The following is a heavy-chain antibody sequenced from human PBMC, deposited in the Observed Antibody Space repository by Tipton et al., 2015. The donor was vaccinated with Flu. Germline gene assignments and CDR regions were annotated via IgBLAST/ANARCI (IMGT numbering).Heavy chain of an antibody. D-gene: IGHD6-19*01. CDR3: AKVIPELVAGLDY. CDR1: GFTFSRYG. Sequence: SLRLSCAASGFTFSRYGMSWVRQAPGKGLEWVSGFSASARTTYFADSVKGRFTISRDNFKNTLYLQMNSVRAEDTAVYYCAKVIPELVAGLDYWGQGTLVTVSS. J-gene: IGHJ4*02. V-gene: IGHV3-23*01. CDR2: FSASARTT.